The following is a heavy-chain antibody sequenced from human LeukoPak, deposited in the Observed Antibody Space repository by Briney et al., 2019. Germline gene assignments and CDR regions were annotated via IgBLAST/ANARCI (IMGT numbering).Heavy chain of an antibody. Sequence: SGTLSLTCAVSGGSISSSNWWSWVRQPPGKGLEWIGEIHHSGSTNYNPSLKSRVTISVDKSKNQFSLKLGSVTAADTAVYYCARESDGYMPLIDYWGQGTLVTVSS. CDR3: ARESDGYMPLIDY. J-gene: IGHJ4*02. CDR2: IHHSGST. V-gene: IGHV4-4*02. CDR1: GGSISSSNW. D-gene: IGHD5-12*01.